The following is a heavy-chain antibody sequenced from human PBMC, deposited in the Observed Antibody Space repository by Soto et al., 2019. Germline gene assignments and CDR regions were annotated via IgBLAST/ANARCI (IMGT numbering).Heavy chain of an antibody. Sequence: ASVKVSCKVSGYTLTELSMHWVRQAPGKGLEWMGGFDPEDGETIYAQKFQGRVTMTEDTSTDTAYMELSSLRSEDTAVYYCATDSGGVVVVAATRDSRSYYYGMDVWGQGTTVTVS. V-gene: IGHV1-24*01. CDR2: FDPEDGET. CDR1: GYTLTELS. CDR3: ATDSGGVVVVAATRDSRSYYYGMDV. D-gene: IGHD2-15*01. J-gene: IGHJ6*02.